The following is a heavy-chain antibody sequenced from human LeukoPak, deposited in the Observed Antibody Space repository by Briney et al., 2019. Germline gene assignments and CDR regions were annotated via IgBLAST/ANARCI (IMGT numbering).Heavy chain of an antibody. D-gene: IGHD1-26*01. CDR3: ARRRSAGMWEPRNCAFDI. CDR2: TYYSGST. Sequence: TSQTLSLTCTVSGGSISSGGYYWSWIRQHPGKGLDWIGYTYYSGSTYYNPSLKSRVTISIDTSKNQFSLKLSSVTAADTAVYYCARRRSAGMWEPRNCAFDIWGQGTMVTVSS. V-gene: IGHV4-31*03. J-gene: IGHJ3*02. CDR1: GGSISSGGYY.